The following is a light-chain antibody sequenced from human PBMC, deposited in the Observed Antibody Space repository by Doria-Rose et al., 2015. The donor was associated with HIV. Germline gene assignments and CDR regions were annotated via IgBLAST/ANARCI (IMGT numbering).Light chain of an antibody. CDR3: QHFDKYFSWT. CDR2: KAS. V-gene: IGKV1-5*03. CDR1: QSISNW. Sequence: DIQMTQSPSTLSASVGDRVTITCRASQSISNWLAWYQQKPGQAPKPLIYKASTLQSGVPSRFRGSGSGTEFTLTINSLQPDDFATYYCQHFDKYFSWTFGHGTKVDIK. J-gene: IGKJ1*01.